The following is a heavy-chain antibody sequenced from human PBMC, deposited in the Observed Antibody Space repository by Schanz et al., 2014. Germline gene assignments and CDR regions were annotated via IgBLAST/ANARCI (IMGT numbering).Heavy chain of an antibody. V-gene: IGHV1-18*01. CDR3: ARDRDQWDGNYLDY. J-gene: IGHJ4*02. Sequence: QLVQSGAEVKKPGASVKVSCKASGYTFTSSGFSWVRQAPGQGLEWMGWINGYNAHTNYAQKFQGRVTMTTDTSTSTVYMELRSLTSDDSAVYYCARDRDQWDGNYLDYWGQGTLVTVSS. D-gene: IGHD1-26*01. CDR1: GYTFTSSG. CDR2: INGYNAHT.